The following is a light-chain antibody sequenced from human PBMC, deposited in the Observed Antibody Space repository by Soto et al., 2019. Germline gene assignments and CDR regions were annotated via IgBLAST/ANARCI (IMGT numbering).Light chain of an antibody. Sequence: QSVLTQPASVSGAAGQAITISCTGTSGDIGSYNLVSWYQHHPGKAPQLMIYEVNKRPSGVSDRFSGSKSGNTASLTISGLQSEDETDYYCCSYAGSSTPFVFGTGTKVTVL. CDR3: CSYAGSSTPFV. CDR1: SGDIGSYNL. CDR2: EVN. J-gene: IGLJ1*01. V-gene: IGLV2-23*02.